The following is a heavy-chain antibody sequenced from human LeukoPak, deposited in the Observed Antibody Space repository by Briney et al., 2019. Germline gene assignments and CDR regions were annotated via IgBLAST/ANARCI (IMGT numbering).Heavy chain of an antibody. CDR1: GYTFCGYS. D-gene: IGHD3-16*01. CDR2: ISTRRSYI. V-gene: IGHV3-21*01. J-gene: IGHJ4*02. Sequence: PGGSLRLSCTPSGYTFCGYSMNCVRDAPGEGLEWVSSISTRRSYIYSAHSVKSRFTLSRDNATKTLYMQMNSVRAEETAVYYCARDVFGLVHPFFYCGQGTLVTVSS. CDR3: ARDVFGLVHPFFY.